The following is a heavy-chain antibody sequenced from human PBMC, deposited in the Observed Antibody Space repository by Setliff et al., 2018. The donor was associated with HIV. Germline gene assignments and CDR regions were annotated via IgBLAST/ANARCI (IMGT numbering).Heavy chain of an antibody. CDR3: ARGSHGIVLL. CDR2: TYYRSKWYN. CDR1: GDSVSSNTAA. Sequence: PSPPLSLTFAISGDSVSSNTAAWNWVRQSPSRGLEWLGRTYYRSKWYNDYAVSVKGRITINPDTSKNQFSLQLNSVTPEDTAIYYCARGSHGIVLLWGQGTLVTVSS. D-gene: IGHD2-15*01. V-gene: IGHV6-1*01. J-gene: IGHJ4*02.